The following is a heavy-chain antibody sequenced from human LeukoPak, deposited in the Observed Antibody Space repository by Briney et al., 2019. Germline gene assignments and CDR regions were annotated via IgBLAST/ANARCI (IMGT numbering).Heavy chain of an antibody. Sequence: GGSLRLSCAASGFTFSSYAMHWVRQAPGKGLEWVAVISYDGSNKYYADSVKGRFTISRDNSKNTLYLQMNSLRAEDTAVYYCARDPPKEDYDFWSGYYYYYYCMDVWGQGTTVTVSS. D-gene: IGHD3-3*01. CDR2: ISYDGSNK. CDR1: GFTFSSYA. CDR3: ARDPPKEDYDFWSGYYYYYYCMDV. J-gene: IGHJ6*02. V-gene: IGHV3-30-3*01.